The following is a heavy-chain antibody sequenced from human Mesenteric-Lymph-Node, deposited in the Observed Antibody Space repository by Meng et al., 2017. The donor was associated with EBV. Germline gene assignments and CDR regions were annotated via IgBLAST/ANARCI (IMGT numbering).Heavy chain of an antibody. CDR2: INTNTGNP. CDR3: ARDHYCSGGSCYDY. V-gene: IGHV7-4-1*02. CDR1: GYTFTSYA. D-gene: IGHD2-15*01. J-gene: IGHJ4*02. Sequence: VELVQAGYELKKPGHSVKVSCKASGYTFTSYAMNWVRQAPGQGLEWMGWINTNTGNPTYAQGFTGRFVFSLDTSVSTAYLQISSLKAEDTAVYYCARDHYCSGGSCYDYWGQGTLVTVSS.